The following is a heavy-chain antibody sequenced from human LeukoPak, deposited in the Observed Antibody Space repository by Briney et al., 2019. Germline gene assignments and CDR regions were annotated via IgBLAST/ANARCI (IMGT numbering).Heavy chain of an antibody. Sequence: GGSLRLSCAASGFTFSSCEMNWVRQAPGKGLEWVSYISSSGSTIYYADSVKGRFTISRDNAKNSLYLQMNSLRAEDTAVYYCARDRYYYDSSGYLVDYWGQGTLVTVSS. CDR3: ARDRYYYDSSGYLVDY. V-gene: IGHV3-48*03. D-gene: IGHD3-22*01. J-gene: IGHJ4*02. CDR2: ISSSGSTI. CDR1: GFTFSSCE.